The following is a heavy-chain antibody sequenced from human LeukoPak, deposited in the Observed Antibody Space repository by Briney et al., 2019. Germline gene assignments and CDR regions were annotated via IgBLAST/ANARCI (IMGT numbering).Heavy chain of an antibody. Sequence: GGSLRLSCAGSGFTLCNFAMRWGGQGPGKGVEGVSHISGSGGSTFYAYSVKGRFPISRDNSNNTLFLQMNSLRAEDTAIYFCAKAGSSGWSSSGGDYWGQGSLVTVSS. J-gene: IGHJ4*02. D-gene: IGHD6-19*01. CDR1: GFTLCNFA. CDR2: ISGSGGST. V-gene: IGHV3-23*01. CDR3: AKAGSSGWSSSGGDY.